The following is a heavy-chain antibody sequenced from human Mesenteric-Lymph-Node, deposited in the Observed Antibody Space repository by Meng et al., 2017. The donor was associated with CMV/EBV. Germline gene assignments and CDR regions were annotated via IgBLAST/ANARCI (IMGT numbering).Heavy chain of an antibody. CDR3: AAEYQLLNVPYLEY. CDR1: GFTFNNYW. Sequence: GESLKISCTASGFTFNNYWMTWVRQAPGKGLEWVANIKKEDGSEKYYVDSVKGRFTISRDNGKNSLYLQMSSLRAEDTAVYFCAAEYQLLNVPYLEYWGRGTQVTVSS. J-gene: IGHJ4*02. V-gene: IGHV3-7*01. CDR2: IKKEDGSEK. D-gene: IGHD6-6*01.